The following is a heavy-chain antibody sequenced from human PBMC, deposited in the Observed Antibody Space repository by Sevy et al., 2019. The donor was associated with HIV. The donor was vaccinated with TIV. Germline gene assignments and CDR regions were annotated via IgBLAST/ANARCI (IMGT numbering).Heavy chain of an antibody. Sequence: LLQASETLSLTCTVSGGSISSTNYYWGWIRQPPGKGLEWIGTIYYSGSTYFNPSLKSRVTISVDTSKNQFSLKLTSVTAADTAVYYCARVSWYSSGWLWFDTWGQGTLVTVSS. CDR1: GGSISSTNYY. V-gene: IGHV4-39*01. J-gene: IGHJ5*02. CDR3: ARVSWYSSGWLWFDT. D-gene: IGHD6-25*01. CDR2: IYYSGST.